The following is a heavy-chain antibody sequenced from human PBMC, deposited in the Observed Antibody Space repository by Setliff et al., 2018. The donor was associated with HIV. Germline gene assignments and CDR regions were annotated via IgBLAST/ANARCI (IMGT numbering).Heavy chain of an antibody. J-gene: IGHJ4*02. Sequence: SETLSLTCAVYGGSFSNYYWTWIRQPPGKGLEWLGEINHSGSTNYNPSLKSRVTISVDTSKNQFSLKLSSVTAADTAVYYCARAAFLTGPPFDYWGQGTLVTVSS. CDR2: INHSGST. V-gene: IGHV4-34*01. CDR1: GGSFSNYY. CDR3: ARAAFLTGPPFDY. D-gene: IGHD1-20*01.